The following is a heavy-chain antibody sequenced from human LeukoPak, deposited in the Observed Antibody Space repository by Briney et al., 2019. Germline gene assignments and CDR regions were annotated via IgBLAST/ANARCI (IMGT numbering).Heavy chain of an antibody. D-gene: IGHD1-26*01. CDR2: IQHDGREK. CDR3: ARLRTEPVGSRYYIDH. Sequence: GGSLRLSCAASGFTFNGYWMTWVRQAPGKGLEWVANIQHDGREKNYVDSVKGRFTISRDRAKKSLSLEMNSLRAEDTALYFCARLRTEPVGSRYYIDHWGQGTVVTVSS. CDR1: GFTFNGYW. V-gene: IGHV3-7*03. J-gene: IGHJ4*02.